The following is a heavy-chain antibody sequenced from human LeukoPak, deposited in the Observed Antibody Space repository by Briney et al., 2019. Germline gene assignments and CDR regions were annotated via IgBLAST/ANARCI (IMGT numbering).Heavy chain of an antibody. J-gene: IGHJ3*02. Sequence: PSETLSLTCSVSGTPITPYSWSWIRQPPGRGLEWIGYFYTSGNTHQNPSLKSRVTMSIDASKNQFSLRLSSMTAADTAVYYCARHRAEMATITDDTFDMWGQGTMVTVSS. CDR1: GTPITPYS. V-gene: IGHV4-4*09. D-gene: IGHD5-24*01. CDR3: ARHRAEMATITDDTFDM. CDR2: FYTSGNT.